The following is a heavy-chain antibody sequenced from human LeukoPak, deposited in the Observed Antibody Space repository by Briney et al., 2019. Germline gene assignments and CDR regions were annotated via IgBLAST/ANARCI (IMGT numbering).Heavy chain of an antibody. CDR3: AKDLSCSSASCRPDY. Sequence: GGSLRLSCAASGFTFSTYAMSWVRQAPGKGLEWVSGISGSGGSTYYADSVKGRFTISRDNSKNTLYLQMNSLRAEDTAVYYCAKDLSCSSASCRPDYWGQGTLVTVSS. D-gene: IGHD2-2*01. CDR2: ISGSGGST. CDR1: GFTFSTYA. J-gene: IGHJ4*02. V-gene: IGHV3-23*01.